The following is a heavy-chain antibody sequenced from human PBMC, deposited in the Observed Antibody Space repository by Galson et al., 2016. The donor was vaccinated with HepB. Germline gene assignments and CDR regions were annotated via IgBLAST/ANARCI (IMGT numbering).Heavy chain of an antibody. V-gene: IGHV4-34*01. CDR3: VRLSKNYFVLDV. CDR1: GGSFSGHY. Sequence: SETLSLTCAVYGGSFSGHYWTWIRQSPEGLDWIGEINHSGSTNYNSFLKSRVTISVDRSKNQVSLNLRSVTAADTATYYCVRLSKNYFVLDVWGQGTTVTVSS. D-gene: IGHD3-10*01. CDR2: INHSGST. J-gene: IGHJ6*02.